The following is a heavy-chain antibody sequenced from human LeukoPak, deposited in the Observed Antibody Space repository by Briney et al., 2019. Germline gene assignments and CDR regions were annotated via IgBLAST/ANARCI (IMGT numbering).Heavy chain of an antibody. CDR2: INHSGST. V-gene: IGHV4-34*01. J-gene: IGHJ3*02. CDR1: GGSFSGYY. Sequence: SETLSLTCAVYGGSFSGYYWSWIRQPPGKGLEWIGEINHSGSTNYNPSLTSRVTISVDTSKNQFSLQLNSVTPEDTAVYYCARVPGSKAAAGKGDAFDIWGQGTMVTVSS. D-gene: IGHD6-13*01. CDR3: ARVPGSKAAAGKGDAFDI.